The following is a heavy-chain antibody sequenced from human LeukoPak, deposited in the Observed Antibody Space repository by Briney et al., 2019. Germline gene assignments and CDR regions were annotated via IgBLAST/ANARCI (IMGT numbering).Heavy chain of an antibody. CDR3: ARDYYRNPGRY. CDR1: GFTFDDYG. J-gene: IGHJ4*02. V-gene: IGHV3-20*04. Sequence: GGSLRLSCAASGFTFDDYGMSWVRQAPGKGLEWVSGINWNGGSTGYADSVKGRFTISRDNSRNSLYLQMNSLRAEDTAVYYCARDYYRNPGRYWGQGTLVTVSS. D-gene: IGHD3-22*01. CDR2: INWNGGST.